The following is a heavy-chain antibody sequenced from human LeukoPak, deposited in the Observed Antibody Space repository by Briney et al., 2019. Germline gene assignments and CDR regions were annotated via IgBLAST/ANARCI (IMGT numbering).Heavy chain of an antibody. CDR3: AGAPRRSRTSESMGYNFLFDY. V-gene: IGHV1-69*10. CDR2: INPNLGIA. Sequence: ASVKVSCKASGCTFSSYAIHWVRQAPGQGLEWMGWINPNLGIANYAQKFQGRVTITTEKSISTAYMELSRLRSDDPAVYYCAGAPRRSRTSESMGYNFLFDYWGQGTLVTVPS. J-gene: IGHJ4*02. CDR1: GCTFSSYA. D-gene: IGHD3-22*01.